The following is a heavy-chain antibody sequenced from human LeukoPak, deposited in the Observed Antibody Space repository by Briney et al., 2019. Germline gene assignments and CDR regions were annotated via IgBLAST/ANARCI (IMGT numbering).Heavy chain of an antibody. Sequence: PGRSLRLSCTASGFTFGDYAMSWFRQAPGKGLQWVALIYSSGDAYTPDSVKGRFTISRDDSENTLYLQMDSLRADDTAVYYCATGYYFGSGSYGYLDYWGQGTLVTVSS. CDR3: ATGYYFGSGSYGYLDY. V-gene: IGHV3-53*01. CDR1: GFTFGDYA. J-gene: IGHJ4*02. D-gene: IGHD3-10*01. CDR2: IYSSGDA.